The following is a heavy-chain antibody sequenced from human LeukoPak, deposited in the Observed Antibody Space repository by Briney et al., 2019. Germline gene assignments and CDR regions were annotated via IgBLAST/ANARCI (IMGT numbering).Heavy chain of an antibody. J-gene: IGHJ4*02. CDR3: ATGGVTVYSYGPDY. CDR2: IYYSGST. Sequence: PSETLSLTCTVSGGSISSYYWSWIRQPPGKGLEWIGYIYYSGSTNYNPSLKSRVTISVDTSKNQFSLKLSSVTAADTAVYYCATGGVTVYSYGPDYWGQGTLVAVSS. CDR1: GGSISSYY. V-gene: IGHV4-59*01. D-gene: IGHD5-18*01.